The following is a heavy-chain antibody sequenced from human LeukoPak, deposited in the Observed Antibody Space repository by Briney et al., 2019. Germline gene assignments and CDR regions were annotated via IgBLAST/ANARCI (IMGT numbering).Heavy chain of an antibody. Sequence: GGSLRLSCAASGFTFSSYAMSWVRQAPGKGLEWVSAISGSGGSTYYADSVKGRFTISRDNSKNTLYLQMNSLRAEDTAVYYCAKVGIPAAILYYYYYYMDVWGKGTTVTVSS. CDR3: AKVGIPAAILYYYYYYMDV. D-gene: IGHD2-2*01. CDR2: ISGSGGST. V-gene: IGHV3-23*01. CDR1: GFTFSSYA. J-gene: IGHJ6*03.